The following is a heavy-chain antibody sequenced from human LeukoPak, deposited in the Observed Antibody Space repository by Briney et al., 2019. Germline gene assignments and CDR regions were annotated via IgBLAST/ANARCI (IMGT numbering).Heavy chain of an antibody. J-gene: IGHJ4*02. CDR1: GGSISSYY. D-gene: IGHD2-15*01. V-gene: IGHV4-59*01. CDR3: ARGGGSCWAGY. Sequence: PSETLSLTCTVSGGSISSYYWSWIRQPPGKGLEWIGYIYYSGSTNYNPSLKSRVTISVDTSKNQFSLKLSSVTAADTAVYYCARGGGSCWAGYWGQGTLVTVSS. CDR2: IYYSGST.